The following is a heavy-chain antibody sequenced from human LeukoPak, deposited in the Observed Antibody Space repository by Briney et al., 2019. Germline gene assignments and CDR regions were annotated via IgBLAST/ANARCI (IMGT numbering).Heavy chain of an antibody. D-gene: IGHD3-22*01. V-gene: IGHV3-53*01. CDR3: ARVPLYDSSGYSLDY. CDR1: GFTVSSNY. J-gene: IGHJ4*02. CDR2: IYSDGST. Sequence: GGSLRLSCAASGFTVSSNYMSWVRQAPGKGLEWVSIIYSDGSTYYADSVRGRFSISRDNSKNTLYLQMNSLRVEDTAVYYLARVPLYDSSGYSLDYWGQGTLVTVSS.